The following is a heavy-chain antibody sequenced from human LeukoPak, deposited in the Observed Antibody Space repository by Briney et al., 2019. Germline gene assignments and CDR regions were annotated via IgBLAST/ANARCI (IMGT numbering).Heavy chain of an antibody. CDR2: ISSSGSTI. CDR1: GFTFSSCG. V-gene: IGHV3-48*04. J-gene: IGHJ6*04. D-gene: IGHD3-10*02. Sequence: AGGSLRLSCAASGFTFSSCGMNWVRQAPGKGLEWVSYISSSGSTIYYADSVKGRFTISRDNAKNSLYLQMNSLRAEDTAVYYCAELGITMIGGVWGKGTTVTISS. CDR3: AELGITMIGGV.